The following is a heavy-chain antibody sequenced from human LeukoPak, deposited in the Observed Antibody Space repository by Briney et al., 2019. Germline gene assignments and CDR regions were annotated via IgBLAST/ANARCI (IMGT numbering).Heavy chain of an antibody. CDR2: INPNSGGT. Sequence: ASVKVSCKASGYTFTGYYMHWVRQSPGQGLEWMGWINPNSGGTNYAQKFQGRVTMTRDTSISTAYMELSRLRSDDTAVYYCARGRILWWGSAVDAFDIWGQGTMVTVSS. J-gene: IGHJ3*02. V-gene: IGHV1-2*02. CDR3: ARGRILWWGSAVDAFDI. D-gene: IGHD2-21*01. CDR1: GYTFTGYY.